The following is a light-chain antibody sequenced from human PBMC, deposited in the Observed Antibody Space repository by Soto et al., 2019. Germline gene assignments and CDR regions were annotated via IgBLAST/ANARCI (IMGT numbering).Light chain of an antibody. Sequence: QSAPTQPASMSGSPGQSITISCTGTSSDVGSYYPVSWFQQHPGKAPKLIIYEVNKRPSGVSDRFSGFKSGNTASLTISGLQAADEAEYYCCSYAGDTTFFVFGTGTKLTVL. CDR1: SSDVGSYYP. CDR3: CSYAGDTTFFV. V-gene: IGLV2-23*02. J-gene: IGLJ1*01. CDR2: EVN.